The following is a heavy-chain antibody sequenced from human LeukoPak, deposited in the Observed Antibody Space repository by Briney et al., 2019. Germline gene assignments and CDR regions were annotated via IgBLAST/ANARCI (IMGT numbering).Heavy chain of an antibody. CDR3: AKDKGGFGANYFDY. J-gene: IGHJ4*02. D-gene: IGHD3-3*01. CDR1: GFTFDDYA. Sequence: GGSLRLSCAASGFTFDDYAMHWVRQAPGKGLEWVSLISWDGGSTYYADSVKGRFTISRDNSKNSLYLQMNSLRAEDTALYYCAKDKGGFGANYFDYWGQGTLVTVSS. V-gene: IGHV3-43D*03. CDR2: ISWDGGST.